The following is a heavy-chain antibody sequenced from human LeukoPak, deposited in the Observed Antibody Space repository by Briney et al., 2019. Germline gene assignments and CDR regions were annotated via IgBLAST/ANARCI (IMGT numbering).Heavy chain of an antibody. CDR2: IYHSGST. CDR3: ASRVYYYGSGSYYSWFDP. CDR1: RYDINSVYY. Sequence: PSETLSLTCTVSRYDINSVYYWGWIRQPPGKGLEWIGSIYHSGSTYYNPSLKSRVTISVDTSKNQFSLKLSSVTAADTAVYYCASRVYYYGSGSYYSWFDPRGQGTLVTVSS. D-gene: IGHD3-10*01. J-gene: IGHJ5*02. V-gene: IGHV4-38-2*02.